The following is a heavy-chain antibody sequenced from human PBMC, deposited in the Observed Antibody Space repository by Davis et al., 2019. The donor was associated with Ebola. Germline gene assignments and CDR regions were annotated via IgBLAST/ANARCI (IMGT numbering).Heavy chain of an antibody. J-gene: IGHJ4*02. CDR3: ARRDSSGWFYLDY. D-gene: IGHD6-19*01. Sequence: VESLKISCKGSGYSFTTYWIAWVRQLPGKGLKWMGIIYPGDSDTKYSPSFQGQVTISADKSISTAYLQWNSLKASDTAIYYCARRDSSGWFYLDYWGQGTLVTVYS. CDR2: IYPGDSDT. CDR1: GYSFTTYW. V-gene: IGHV5-51*01.